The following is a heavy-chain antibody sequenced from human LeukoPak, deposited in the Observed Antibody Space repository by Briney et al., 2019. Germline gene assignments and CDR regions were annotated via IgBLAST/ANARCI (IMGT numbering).Heavy chain of an antibody. CDR1: GFTFTNAW. V-gene: IGHV3-15*01. D-gene: IGHD2-8*01. Sequence: GGSLRLSCVDSGFTFTNAWMSWVRQAPGKGLEWIGRIKSKTDGETTNYAEPVRGRFTISRDDSKSAVYLQMNSLKTEDTAMYYCASSKGGAPANWGQGTPVTVSS. CDR3: ASSKGGAPAN. CDR2: IKSKTDGETT. J-gene: IGHJ4*02.